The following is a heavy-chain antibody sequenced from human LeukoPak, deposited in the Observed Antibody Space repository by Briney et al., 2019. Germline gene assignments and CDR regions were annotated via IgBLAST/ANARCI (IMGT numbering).Heavy chain of an antibody. V-gene: IGHV3-11*01. CDR1: GFTFSDYY. Sequence: GGSLRLSCAASGFTFSDYYMSRIRQAPGKGLEWVSYISSSGSTIYYADSVKGRFTISRDNAKNSLYLQMNSLRAEDTAVYYCARDRQYQLPLQSSYRYFDLWGRGTLVTVSS. D-gene: IGHD2-2*01. CDR3: ARDRQYQLPLQSSYRYFDL. J-gene: IGHJ2*01. CDR2: ISSSGSTI.